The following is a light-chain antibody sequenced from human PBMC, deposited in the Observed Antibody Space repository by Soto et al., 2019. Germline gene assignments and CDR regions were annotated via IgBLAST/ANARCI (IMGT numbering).Light chain of an antibody. CDR1: ISDVGGYNY. J-gene: IGLJ2*01. CDR3: CSYAGSYTLV. CDR2: DVN. V-gene: IGLV2-11*01. Sequence: QSVLTQPRSVSGSPGQSVTISCTGTISDVGGYNYFSWYQQHPGKAPKLMIYDVNKRPSGVPDRFSGSKSGNTASLTISGLQDEDEADYSCCSYAGSYTLVFGGGTKLNVL.